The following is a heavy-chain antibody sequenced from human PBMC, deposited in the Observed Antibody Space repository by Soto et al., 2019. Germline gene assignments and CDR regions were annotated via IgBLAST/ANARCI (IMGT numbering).Heavy chain of an antibody. Sequence: QVQLVQSGAEVKKPGASVKVSCKASGYTFTSYGISWVRQAPGQGLEWMGWISAYNGNTNYAQKLQGRVTMTTDTSTSTGYMELRSLRSDDTALYYCARVKCSPPYYYYSGMDVWGQGTTVTVSS. CDR2: ISAYNGNT. CDR3: ARVKCSPPYYYYSGMDV. D-gene: IGHD6-13*01. J-gene: IGHJ6*02. V-gene: IGHV1-18*01. CDR1: GYTFTSYG.